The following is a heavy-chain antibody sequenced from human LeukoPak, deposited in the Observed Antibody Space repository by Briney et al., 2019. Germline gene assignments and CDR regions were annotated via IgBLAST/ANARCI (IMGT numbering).Heavy chain of an antibody. CDR1: GFTFSSYG. D-gene: IGHD2-15*01. CDR2: IWYDGSNK. J-gene: IGHJ3*02. CDR3: ARGMTLRAFDI. V-gene: IGHV3-33*01. Sequence: GRSLRLSCAASGFTFSSYGMHWVRQAPGKGLEWVAVIWYDGSNKYYADSVKGRFTISRDNSKNTLYLLMNSLRAEDTAVYYCARGMTLRAFDIWGQGTMVTVSS.